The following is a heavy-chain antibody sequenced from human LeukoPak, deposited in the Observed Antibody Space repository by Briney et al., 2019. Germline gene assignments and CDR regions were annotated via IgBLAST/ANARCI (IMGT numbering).Heavy chain of an antibody. D-gene: IGHD3-3*01. CDR2: IYHSGSA. Sequence: PSETLFLTCSVSDYSISSGYYWGWIRQPPGKGLEWIGSMEWIGSIYHSGSAYYNPSLKSRVTISVDTSKNQFSLKLSSVTAADTAVYYCARGVYTIFGVVTMRRFDPWGQGTLVTVSS. CDR3: ARGVYTIFGVVTMRRFDP. V-gene: IGHV4-38-2*02. CDR1: DYSISSGYY. J-gene: IGHJ5*02.